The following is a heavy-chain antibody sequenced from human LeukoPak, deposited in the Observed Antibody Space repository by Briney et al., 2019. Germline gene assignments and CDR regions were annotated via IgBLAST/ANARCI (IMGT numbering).Heavy chain of an antibody. J-gene: IGHJ3*02. CDR2: IYPGDSDT. CDR1: GYSFITYW. V-gene: IGHV5-51*01. D-gene: IGHD3-9*01. Sequence: GESLKISCKGSGYSFITYWIGWVRQVPGKGLEWMGIIYPGDSDTRYSPSFQGQVTISADKSISTAYLQWSSLEASDTAMYYCARPTNDWPHAAFDIWGQGTMVTVSS. CDR3: ARPTNDWPHAAFDI.